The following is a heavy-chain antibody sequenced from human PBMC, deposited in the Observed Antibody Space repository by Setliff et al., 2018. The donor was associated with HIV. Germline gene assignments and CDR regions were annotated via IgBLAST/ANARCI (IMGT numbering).Heavy chain of an antibody. CDR1: GFMFNIYG. D-gene: IGHD3-10*01. V-gene: IGHV3-48*03. Sequence: GGSLRLSCAASGFMFNIYGMNWVRQAPGKGLEWVSYISSGSVNIFYADSVKGRFTISRDNAKNSLYLQMNSLRAEDTAIYYCARGSLRGVLALGMDVWGQGTTVTVSS. CDR2: ISSGSVNI. J-gene: IGHJ6*02. CDR3: ARGSLRGVLALGMDV.